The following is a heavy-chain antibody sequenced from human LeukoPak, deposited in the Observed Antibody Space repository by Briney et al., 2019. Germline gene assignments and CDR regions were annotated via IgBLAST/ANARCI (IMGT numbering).Heavy chain of an antibody. J-gene: IGHJ4*02. CDR2: VNGDGTST. CDR1: GFTFSGYW. D-gene: IGHD2-2*01. Sequence: GGSLRLSCATSGFTFSGYWMHWVRQVPGKGLVWVSRVNGDGTSTSYADSVQGRFTISRDNAKNTLYLYMNSLRGDDTAIYFCVRSCSSGSCYGYKDYWGQGTLVTVSS. V-gene: IGHV3-74*01. CDR3: VRSCSSGSCYGYKDY.